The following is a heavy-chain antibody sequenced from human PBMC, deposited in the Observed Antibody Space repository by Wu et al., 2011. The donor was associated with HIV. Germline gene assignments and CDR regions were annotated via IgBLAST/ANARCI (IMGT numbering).Heavy chain of an antibody. CDR3: ARGGYYYDSSDYPRSVYFDP. D-gene: IGHD3-22*01. CDR1: GDFISSYY. J-gene: IGHJ5*02. Sequence: QVQLQESGPGLVKPSETLSLTCTVSGDFISSYYWSWIRQPPGRGLEWIGYIHTTGSTNYNPSLKSRVTISVDTSKNQFSLKLSSVTAADTAVYHCARGGYYYDSSDYPRSVYFDPWGQGTLVTVSS. V-gene: IGHV4-4*09. CDR2: IHTTGST.